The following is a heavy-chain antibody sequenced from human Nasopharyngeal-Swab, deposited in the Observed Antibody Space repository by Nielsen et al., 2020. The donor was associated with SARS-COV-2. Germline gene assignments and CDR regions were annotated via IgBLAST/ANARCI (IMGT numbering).Heavy chain of an antibody. CDR2: ISSSSSYI. Sequence: GESLKISCAASGFTFSSYSMNWVRQAPGKGLEWVSSISSSSSYIYYADSVKGRFTISRDNAKNSLYLQMNSLRAEDTAVYYCARDYTYYDFWSGYYSYYYYGMDVWGQGTTVTASS. V-gene: IGHV3-21*01. CDR1: GFTFSSYS. CDR3: ARDYTYYDFWSGYYSYYYYGMDV. J-gene: IGHJ6*02. D-gene: IGHD3-3*01.